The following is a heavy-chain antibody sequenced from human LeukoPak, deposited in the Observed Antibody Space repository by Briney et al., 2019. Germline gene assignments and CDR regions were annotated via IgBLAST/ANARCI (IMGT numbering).Heavy chain of an antibody. CDR3: ARELGGKIVVVLDDAFDI. CDR1: GGTFSSYA. V-gene: IGHV1-69*04. Sequence: ASVKVSCKASGGTFSSYAISWVRQAPGQGLEWMGRIIPILGIANYAQKFQGRVTITADKSTSTAYMELSSLRSEDTAVYYCARELGGKIVVVLDDAFDIWGQGTMVTDSS. J-gene: IGHJ3*02. D-gene: IGHD3-22*01. CDR2: IIPILGIA.